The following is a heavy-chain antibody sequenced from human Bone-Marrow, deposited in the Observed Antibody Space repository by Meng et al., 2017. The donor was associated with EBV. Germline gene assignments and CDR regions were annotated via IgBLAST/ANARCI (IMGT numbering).Heavy chain of an antibody. V-gene: IGHV3-74*01. CDR3: VRGYGGSYLGGDH. D-gene: IGHD1-26*01. CDR1: EFTFSSYW. J-gene: IGHJ5*02. CDR2: INSDGSST. Sequence: VEAVEPGGGSVQPGGYLRLACAASEFTFSSYWMHWVRQAPGKGLVWVSRINSDGSSTSYADSVKGRFSISRDNAKNTLYLQMNSLTVDDTAIYYCVRGYGGSYLGGDHWGQGTLVTVSS.